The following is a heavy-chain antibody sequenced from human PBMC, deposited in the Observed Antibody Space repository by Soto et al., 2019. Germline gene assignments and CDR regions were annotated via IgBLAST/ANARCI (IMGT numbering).Heavy chain of an antibody. Sequence: GGSLGLSCAAAGYTFSSYWMYWVRQVPGKGLVWVSRINSDGSSTTYADSVKGRFTISRDNAKNTLYLQMSRLRPENSAVYYCTRGHYSSGWLDAFDIWGQGTMVTVSS. CDR1: GYTFSSYW. CDR3: TRGHYSSGWLDAFDI. CDR2: INSDGSST. D-gene: IGHD6-19*01. J-gene: IGHJ3*02. V-gene: IGHV3-74*03.